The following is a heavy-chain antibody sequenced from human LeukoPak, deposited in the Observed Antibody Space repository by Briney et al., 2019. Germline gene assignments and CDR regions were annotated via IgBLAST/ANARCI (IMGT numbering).Heavy chain of an antibody. V-gene: IGHV4-34*10. CDR1: GGSFSGYY. CDR2: INHSGST. Sequence: SETLSLTCAVYGGSFSGYYWSWVRQPPGKGLEWIGEINHSGSTNYNPSLKSRVTMSVDTSKNQFYLKLRSVTAADTAVYYCARDRGTWNDDGFDYWGQGTLVTVSS. J-gene: IGHJ4*02. D-gene: IGHD1-1*01. CDR3: ARDRGTWNDDGFDY.